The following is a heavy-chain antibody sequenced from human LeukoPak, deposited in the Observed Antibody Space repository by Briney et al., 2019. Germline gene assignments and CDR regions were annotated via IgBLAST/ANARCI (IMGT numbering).Heavy chain of an antibody. CDR1: GFTFSRYC. D-gene: IGHD3-10*01. J-gene: IGHJ5*02. CDR2: IKQDGSEK. CDR3: AREVSLLWFGESANWFDP. V-gene: IGHV3-7*04. Sequence: PGGSLRLSCAASGFTFSRYCMTWVRQAPGKGLEWVANIKQDGSEKYYVDSVKGRFTISRDNAKNSLYLQINSLRAEDTAVYYCAREVSLLWFGESANWFDPWGQGTLVTVPS.